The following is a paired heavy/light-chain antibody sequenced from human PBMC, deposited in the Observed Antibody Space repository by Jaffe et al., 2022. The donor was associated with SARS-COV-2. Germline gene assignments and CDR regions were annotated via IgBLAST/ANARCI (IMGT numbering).Light chain of an antibody. CDR1: QSVSSN. V-gene: IGKV3-15*01. Sequence: EIVMTQSPATLSVSPGERATLSCRASQSVSSNLAWYQQKPGQAPRLLIYGASTRATGIPARFSGSGSGTEFTLTISSLQSEDFAVYYCQQYNNWHTFGQGTNLEIK. CDR2: GAS. CDR3: QQYNNWHT. J-gene: IGKJ2*01.
Heavy chain of an antibody. V-gene: IGHV3-30-3*01. Sequence: QVQLVESGGGVVQPGRSLRLSCAASGFTFSSYAMHWVRQAPGKGLDWVAVISYDGGNTYYAESVKGRFTISRDNSKNTLYLQMNSLRAEDTAVYYCARECTGGSCPVDYWGQGTLVTVSS. J-gene: IGHJ4*02. CDR3: ARECTGGSCPVDY. CDR1: GFTFSSYA. CDR2: ISYDGGNT. D-gene: IGHD2-15*01.